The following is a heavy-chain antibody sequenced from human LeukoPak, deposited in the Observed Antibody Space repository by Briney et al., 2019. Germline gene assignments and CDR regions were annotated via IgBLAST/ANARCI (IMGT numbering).Heavy chain of an antibody. D-gene: IGHD3-3*01. Sequence: SQTLSLTCTVSGGSISSGGYYWSWIRQHPGKGLEWIGYIYYSGSTYYNPSLKSRVTISVDTSKNQFSLKLSSVTAADTAVYYCAGSGFGQYYYYYYMDVWGKGTTVTVSS. J-gene: IGHJ6*03. V-gene: IGHV4-31*03. CDR2: IYYSGST. CDR3: AGSGFGQYYYYYYMDV. CDR1: GGSISSGGYY.